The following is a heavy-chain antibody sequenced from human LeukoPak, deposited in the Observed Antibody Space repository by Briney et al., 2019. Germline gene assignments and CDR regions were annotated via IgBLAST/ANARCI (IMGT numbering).Heavy chain of an antibody. Sequence: AGGSLRLSCAASGFTFSSYAMSWVRQAPGKGLEWVSAISGSGGSTYYADSVKGRFTISRDNSKNMLYLQMNSLRAEDTAVYYCAKGSKQQLALFDYWGQGTLVTVSS. CDR2: ISGSGGST. CDR1: GFTFSSYA. CDR3: AKGSKQQLALFDY. V-gene: IGHV3-23*01. J-gene: IGHJ4*02. D-gene: IGHD6-13*01.